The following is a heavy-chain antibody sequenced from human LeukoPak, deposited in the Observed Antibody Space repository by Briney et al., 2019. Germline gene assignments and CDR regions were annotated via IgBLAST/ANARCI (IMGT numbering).Heavy chain of an antibody. CDR1: GYTLTELS. V-gene: IGHV1-24*01. J-gene: IGHJ5*02. CDR3: ATAQYNWNYVDWFDP. Sequence: ASVKVSCKVSGYTLTELSMHWVRQAPGKWLEWMGGFDPEDGETIYAQKFQGGVTMTEDTSTDTAYMELSSLRSEDTAVYYCATAQYNWNYVDWFDPWGQGTLVTVSS. D-gene: IGHD1-7*01. CDR2: FDPEDGET.